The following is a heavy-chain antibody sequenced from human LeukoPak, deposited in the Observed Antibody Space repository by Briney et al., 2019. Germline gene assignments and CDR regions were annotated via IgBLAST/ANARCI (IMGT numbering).Heavy chain of an antibody. D-gene: IGHD3-10*01. CDR2: ISAYKGNT. CDR1: GYTFSTYG. CDR3: ARDLYHSGSGSYYDVFDV. J-gene: IGHJ3*01. Sequence: GASVKVSCKASGYTFSTYGISWVRQAPGQGLEWMGWISAYKGNTYYAQKLQGRVTMTTDTSTSTAYMELRSLRSDDTAIYYCARDLYHSGSGSYYDVFDVWGQGTMVTVSS. V-gene: IGHV1-18*01.